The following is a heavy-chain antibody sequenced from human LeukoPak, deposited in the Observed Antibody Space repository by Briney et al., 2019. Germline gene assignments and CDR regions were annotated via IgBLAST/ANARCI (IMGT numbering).Heavy chain of an antibody. CDR2: ISGSGGST. V-gene: IGHV3-23*01. J-gene: IGHJ4*02. D-gene: IGHD2-8*01. CDR1: GFTFSSYA. Sequence: GGSLRLSCAASGFTFSSYAMSWVRQAPGKGLEWVSAISGSGGSTYYADSVKGRFTISRDNSKNTLYLQMNSLRAEDAAVYYCAKDGGGYCTNGVCYTLPYYFDYWGQGTLVTVSS. CDR3: AKDGGGYCTNGVCYTLPYYFDY.